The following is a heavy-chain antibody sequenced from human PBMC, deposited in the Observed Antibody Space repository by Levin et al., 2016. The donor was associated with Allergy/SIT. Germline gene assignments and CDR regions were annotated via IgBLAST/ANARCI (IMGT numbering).Heavy chain of an antibody. CDR3: ATDMGIREGYYYGMDV. V-gene: IGHV1-24*01. CDR1: GYTLTELS. Sequence: ASVKVSCKVSGYTLTELSMHWVRQAPGKGLEWMGGFDPEDGETIYAQKFQGRVTMTEDTSTDTAYMELSSLRSEDTAVYYCATDMGIREGYYYGMDVWGQGTTVTVSS. J-gene: IGHJ6*02. D-gene: IGHD5-18*01. CDR2: FDPEDGET.